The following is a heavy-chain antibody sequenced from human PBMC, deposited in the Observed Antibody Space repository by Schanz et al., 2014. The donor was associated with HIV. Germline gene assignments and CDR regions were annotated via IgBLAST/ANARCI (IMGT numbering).Heavy chain of an antibody. J-gene: IGHJ4*02. CDR1: GLSFNDAW. CDR2: IKSKIDAGTT. CDR3: TTDTLRS. V-gene: IGHV3-15*01. Sequence: VQLVESGGGLVKPGGSLRLSCAASGLSFNDAWMTWVRQAPGKGLEWVGRIKSKIDAGTTDYAAPVKGRFTLSRDDSKSNLYLQMKGLTTEDTAVYYCTTDTLRSWGQGTLVTVSS.